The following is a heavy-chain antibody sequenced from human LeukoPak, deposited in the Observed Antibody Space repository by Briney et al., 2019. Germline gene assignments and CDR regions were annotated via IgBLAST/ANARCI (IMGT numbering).Heavy chain of an antibody. Sequence: SETLSLTCTVSGGSISSGDYYWSWIRQPPGKGLEWIGYIYYSGSTSYNPSLKSRVTISVDTSKNQFSLKLSSVTAADTAVYYCARDEPAAIGYWGQGTLVTVSS. J-gene: IGHJ4*02. V-gene: IGHV4-30-4*08. CDR3: ARDEPAAIGY. D-gene: IGHD2-2*02. CDR2: IYYSGST. CDR1: GGSISSGDYY.